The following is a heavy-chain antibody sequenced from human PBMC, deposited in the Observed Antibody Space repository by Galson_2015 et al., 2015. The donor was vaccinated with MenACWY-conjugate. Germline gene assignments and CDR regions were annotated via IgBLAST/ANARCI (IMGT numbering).Heavy chain of an antibody. V-gene: IGHV3-15*01. CDR1: GFSFSNAW. J-gene: IGHJ1*01. D-gene: IGHD3-16*01. CDR3: TTDRISGWGRPYWDN. CDR2: IKSTTDGERT. Sequence: SLRLSCAASGFSFSNAWMSWVRQAPGKGPEWVARIKSTTDGERTDYAAPVIGRFSISRDDLRNTLYLQMNGLKSDGSAVYYCTTDRISGWGRPYWDNWGQGTLVTVSS.